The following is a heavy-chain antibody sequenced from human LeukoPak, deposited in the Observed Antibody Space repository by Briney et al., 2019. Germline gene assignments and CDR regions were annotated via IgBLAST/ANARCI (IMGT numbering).Heavy chain of an antibody. V-gene: IGHV1-8*01. CDR3: ARDPLGGGAGSYLLDY. Sequence: ASVKVSCKASGYSFTSYDINWVRQASGQGLEWMGWMNPNSGNTGFAQKFQGRVTMTRNTSISTAYMELSSLTSEDTAMYYCARDPLGGGAGSYLLDYWGQGTLVTVSS. J-gene: IGHJ4*02. CDR1: GYSFTSYD. D-gene: IGHD3-10*01. CDR2: MNPNSGNT.